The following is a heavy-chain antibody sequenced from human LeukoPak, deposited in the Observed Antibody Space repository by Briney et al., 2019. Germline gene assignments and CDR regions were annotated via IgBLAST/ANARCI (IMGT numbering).Heavy chain of an antibody. D-gene: IGHD5-18*01. V-gene: IGHV4-59*01. J-gene: IGHJ4*02. CDR3: ARSHKAMAGEGLFDY. Sequence: SETLSLTCTASGGSISSYYWSWIRQPPGKGLEWIGYIYYSENTNYNPSLKSRVTISVDTSKSQFSLKLFSVTAADTAVYYCARSHKAMAGEGLFDYWGQGTLVTVSS. CDR2: IYYSENT. CDR1: GGSISSYY.